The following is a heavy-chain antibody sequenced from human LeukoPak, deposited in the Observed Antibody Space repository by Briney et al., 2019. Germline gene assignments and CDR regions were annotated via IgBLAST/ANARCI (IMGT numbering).Heavy chain of an antibody. J-gene: IGHJ4*02. CDR2: IGAYNGNT. Sequence: ASVKVSCTASGYTFTSYGISWVRQAPGQGLEWMGWIGAYNGNTNYAQKLQGRVTMTTDTSTSTAYMELRSLRSDDTAVYYCGRVPGYSSGWYRYLDYWGQGTLVTVSS. D-gene: IGHD6-19*01. V-gene: IGHV1-18*01. CDR1: GYTFTSYG. CDR3: GRVPGYSSGWYRYLDY.